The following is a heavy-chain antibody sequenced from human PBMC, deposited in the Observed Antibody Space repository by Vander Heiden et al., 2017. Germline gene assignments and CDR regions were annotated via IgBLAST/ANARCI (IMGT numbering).Heavy chain of an antibody. J-gene: IGHJ4*02. Sequence: EVQLVESGGGLVQPGGSLRLPCAASGFSIRGFWMSWVRQAPGKGLEWVANINPDGREKYHVDSVKGRFTISGDNAKNSLYLQMNSLRAEDTAVYYCARGKEYFDSWGQGTLVTVSS. CDR1: GFSIRGFW. V-gene: IGHV3-7*01. CDR2: INPDGREK. CDR3: ARGKEYFDS.